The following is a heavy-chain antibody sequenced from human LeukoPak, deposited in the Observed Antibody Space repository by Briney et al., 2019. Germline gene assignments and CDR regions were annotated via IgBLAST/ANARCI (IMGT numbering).Heavy chain of an antibody. V-gene: IGHV3-30*02. J-gene: IGHJ5*02. CDR3: TKDSFYWGSWT. Sequence: PGGSLRLSCATSGFDFATYGMHWVHQAPGKGLEWVAFIQNRENAKSYADSVRGRFSIFRDDSKNTLYLQLSSLRRDDTAVYYCTKDSFYWGSWTWGPGALVIVSS. CDR2: IQNRENAK. CDR1: GFDFATYG. D-gene: IGHD7-27*01.